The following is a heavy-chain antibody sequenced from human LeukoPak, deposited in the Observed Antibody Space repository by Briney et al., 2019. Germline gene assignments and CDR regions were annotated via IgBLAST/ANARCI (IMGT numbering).Heavy chain of an antibody. CDR3: AKDLARDSARPY. V-gene: IGHV3-30*18. CDR2: ISYDGSNK. D-gene: IGHD6-6*01. Sequence: GGSLRLSCAASGFTFSSYGMHWVRQAPGKGLEWVAVISYDGSNKYYADSVKGRFTISRDNSKNTLYLQMNSLRAEDTAVYYCAKDLARDSARPYWGQGTLVTVSS. J-gene: IGHJ4*02. CDR1: GFTFSSYG.